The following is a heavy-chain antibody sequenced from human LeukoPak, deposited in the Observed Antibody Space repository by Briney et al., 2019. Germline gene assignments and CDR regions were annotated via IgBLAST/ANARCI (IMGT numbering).Heavy chain of an antibody. CDR3: AKVSKKSRRDEGGPDFDY. D-gene: IGHD5-24*01. Sequence: GGSLRLSCAASGFTFSSYGMHWVRQAPGKGLEWVSAISGSGGSTYYADSVKGRFTISRDNSKNTLYLQMNSLRAEDTAVYYCAKVSKKSRRDEGGPDFDYWGQGTLVTVSS. V-gene: IGHV3-23*01. CDR1: GFTFSSYG. J-gene: IGHJ4*02. CDR2: ISGSGGST.